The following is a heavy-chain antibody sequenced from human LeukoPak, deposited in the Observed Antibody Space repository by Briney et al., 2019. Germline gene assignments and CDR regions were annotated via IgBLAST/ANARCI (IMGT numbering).Heavy chain of an antibody. CDR3: AKVIRGGYGMDV. D-gene: IGHD3-10*01. J-gene: IGHJ6*02. V-gene: IGHV3-48*02. CDR1: GFTFSSFG. CDR2: ISDSSSLT. Sequence: GGSLRLSCAAPGFTFSSFGMNWVRQAPGKGLEWVSYISDSSSLTYYADSVKGRFTISRDNAKNSLSLQLNSLRDEDTAVYFCAKVIRGGYGMDVWGQGTTVTVSS.